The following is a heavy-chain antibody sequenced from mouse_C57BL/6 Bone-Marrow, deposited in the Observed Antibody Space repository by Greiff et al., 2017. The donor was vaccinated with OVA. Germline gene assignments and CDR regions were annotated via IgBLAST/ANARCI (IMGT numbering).Heavy chain of an antibody. Sequence: EVHLVESGPVLVKPGASVKMSCKASGYTFTDYYMNWVKQSHGKSLEWIGVINPYNGGTSYNQKFKGKATLTVDKSSSTAYMELNSLTSEDSAVYYCARGDFYWGQGTTLTVSS. CDR1: GYTFTDYY. V-gene: IGHV1-19*01. D-gene: IGHD3-3*01. CDR3: ARGDFY. J-gene: IGHJ2*01. CDR2: INPYNGGT.